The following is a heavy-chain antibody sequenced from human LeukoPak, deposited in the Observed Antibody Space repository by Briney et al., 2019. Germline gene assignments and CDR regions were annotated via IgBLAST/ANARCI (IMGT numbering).Heavy chain of an antibody. Sequence: GGSLRLSCAASGFTFSSYWMHWVRQAPGKGLVWVSRINSDGSSTSYADSVKGRFAISRDNAKNTLYLQMNSLRAEDTAVYYCARDAIVVVPAATYNWFDPWGQGTLVTVSS. V-gene: IGHV3-74*01. D-gene: IGHD2-2*01. J-gene: IGHJ5*02. CDR2: INSDGSST. CDR1: GFTFSSYW. CDR3: ARDAIVVVPAATYNWFDP.